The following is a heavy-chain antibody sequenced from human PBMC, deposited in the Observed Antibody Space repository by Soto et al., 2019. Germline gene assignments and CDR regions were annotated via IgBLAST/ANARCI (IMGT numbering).Heavy chain of an antibody. CDR3: ARGERYGDYTVYFYYYGLDV. D-gene: IGHD4-17*01. CDR1: GYSFTNYD. V-gene: IGHV1-8*02. J-gene: IGHJ6*02. Sequence: QVQLVQSGAEVKKPGASVKVSCKASGYSFTNYDINWVRQATGQGLEWMGYMNPNSGNTDYAQKFQGRVTMTRSTSISTAYMELSSLTSEDTAVYYCARGERYGDYTVYFYYYGLDVWGQGITVTVSS. CDR2: MNPNSGNT.